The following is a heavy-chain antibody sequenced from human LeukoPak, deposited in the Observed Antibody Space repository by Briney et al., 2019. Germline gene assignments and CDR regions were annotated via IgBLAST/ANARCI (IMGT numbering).Heavy chain of an antibody. D-gene: IGHD2-2*01. CDR3: ARVGSSSMSCYASVFDY. V-gene: IGHV3-7*01. J-gene: IGHJ4*02. Sequence: GGSLRLSCAASGFTFSSYWMSWVRQAPGKGLEWVANIKQDGSEKYYVDSVKGRFTISRDNAKNSLYLQMSSLRAEDTAVYYCARVGSSSMSCYASVFDYWGQGTLVTVSS. CDR2: IKQDGSEK. CDR1: GFTFSSYW.